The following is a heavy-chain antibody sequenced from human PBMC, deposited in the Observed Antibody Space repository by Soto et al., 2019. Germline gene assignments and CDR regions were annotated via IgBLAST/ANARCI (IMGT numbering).Heavy chain of an antibody. D-gene: IGHD4-17*01. CDR1: GYTFTSYA. Sequence: QVQLVQSGAEEKKPGASVKVSCKASGYTFTSYAMNWVRQARGQRLEWMGWINAGNGNTKYSQKFQGRVTITRDTSASSDYMELSSLRSEDTAVYYCASESYGGEFVYWGQGTLVAVSS. J-gene: IGHJ4*02. CDR2: INAGNGNT. CDR3: ASESYGGEFVY. V-gene: IGHV1-3*05.